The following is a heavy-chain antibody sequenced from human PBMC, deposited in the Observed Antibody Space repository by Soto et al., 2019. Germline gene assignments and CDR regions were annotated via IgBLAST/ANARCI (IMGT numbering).Heavy chain of an antibody. V-gene: IGHV1-2*02. Sequence: GASVKVSCKASGYNFSDYYIHWVRQAPGQGLEWLGWVSPKSGGTNYAQKFKGRVTMTRDTSSNTVYMELSGLKSDDTAVFYCAREISGGGTLNWLDPWGQGTMVTVSS. CDR1: GYNFSDYY. CDR3: AREISGGGTLNWLDP. CDR2: VSPKSGGT. D-gene: IGHD2-8*02. J-gene: IGHJ5*02.